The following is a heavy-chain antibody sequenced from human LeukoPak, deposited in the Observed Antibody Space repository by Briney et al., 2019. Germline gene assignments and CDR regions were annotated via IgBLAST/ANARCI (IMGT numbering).Heavy chain of an antibody. V-gene: IGHV4-34*01. D-gene: IGHD3-3*01. CDR1: GGSFSVYY. J-gene: IGHJ6*03. CDR2: INHSGSI. Sequence: SETLSLTCAVYGGSFSVYYWSWIRQPPGKGLEWIGEINHSGSINYNPSLKSRVTISVDTSKTQFSLKLSSVTAAYTAVYYWARAQNYDFWSGSPRYYYMDVWGKGTTVTVSS. CDR3: ARAQNYDFWSGSPRYYYMDV.